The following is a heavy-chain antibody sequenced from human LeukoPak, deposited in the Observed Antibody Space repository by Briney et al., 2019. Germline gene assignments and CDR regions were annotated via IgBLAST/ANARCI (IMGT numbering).Heavy chain of an antibody. J-gene: IGHJ4*02. D-gene: IGHD6-6*01. CDR1: GFTFSSYA. Sequence: PGGPLRLSCAASGFTFSSYAMHWVRQAPGKGLEWVAVISYDGSNKYYADSVKGRFTISRDNSKNTLYLQMNSLRAEDTAVYYCAGPRSIAAPPAYWGQGTLVTVSS. CDR2: ISYDGSNK. V-gene: IGHV3-30*01. CDR3: AGPRSIAAPPAY.